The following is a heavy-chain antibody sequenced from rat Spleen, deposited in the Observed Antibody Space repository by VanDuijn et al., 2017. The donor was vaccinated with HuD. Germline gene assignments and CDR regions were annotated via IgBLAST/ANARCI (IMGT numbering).Heavy chain of an antibody. J-gene: IGHJ3*01. CDR2: ITNTGAST. D-gene: IGHD5-1*01. V-gene: IGHV5-31*01. CDR3: ASRWDGFAY. Sequence: EVQLVESGGGLVQPGRSLKLSCITSGFTFNNYWMTWIRQAPGKGLEWIASITNTGASTYYPDSVKGRFTISRDNAKSTLYLQMNSLRSEDTATCYCASRWDGFAYWGQGTLVTVSS. CDR1: GFTFNNYW.